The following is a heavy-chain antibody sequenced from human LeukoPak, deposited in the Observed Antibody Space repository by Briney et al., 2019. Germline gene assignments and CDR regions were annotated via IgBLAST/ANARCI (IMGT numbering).Heavy chain of an antibody. Sequence: AGGSLRLSCAASGFTFSDYSMNWVRQAPGKGLEWVSVIYGGGGTYYADSVKGRFTISRDNSENTLCLQMNSLRAEDTAVYYCAKGAEGGHDAYDVWGQGTMVTVSS. CDR1: GFTFSDYS. V-gene: IGHV3-66*01. CDR3: AKGAEGGHDAYDV. J-gene: IGHJ3*01. CDR2: IYGGGGT.